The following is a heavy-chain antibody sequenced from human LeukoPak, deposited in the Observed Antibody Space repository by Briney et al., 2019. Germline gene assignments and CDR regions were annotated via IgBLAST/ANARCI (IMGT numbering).Heavy chain of an antibody. CDR1: GFTFSSYA. CDR3: ARHVVAVGFDY. V-gene: IGHV3-23*01. CDR2: ISGSGGST. J-gene: IGHJ4*02. Sequence: GGSLRLSCAASGFTFSSYAMSWVRQAPGKGLEWVSGISGSGGSTYYADSVKGRFTISRDNSKNTLYLQMNSLRADDTAVYYCARHVVAVGFDYWGRGTLVTVSS. D-gene: IGHD3-22*01.